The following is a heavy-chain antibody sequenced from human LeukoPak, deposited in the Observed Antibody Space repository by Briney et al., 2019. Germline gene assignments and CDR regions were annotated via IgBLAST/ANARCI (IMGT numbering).Heavy chain of an antibody. CDR1: GFGVSDYA. CDR3: ARRLSLRFDAFAI. Sequence: GGSLRLSCAASGFGVSDYAMTWIRQSPGKGLEWVSSMSDIGPNTYYADSVKGRFTISRDTSKNTVFLQMNSLRAEDTALYYCARRLSLRFDAFAIWGPGTMVTVSS. CDR2: MSDIGPNT. J-gene: IGHJ3*02. V-gene: IGHV3-23*01. D-gene: IGHD3-3*01.